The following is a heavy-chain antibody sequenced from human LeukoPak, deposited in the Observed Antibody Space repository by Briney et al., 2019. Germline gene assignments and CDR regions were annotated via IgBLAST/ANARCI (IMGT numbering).Heavy chain of an antibody. CDR2: INHSGST. CDR3: ARPGRGTYGSGSHLAGGWFDP. J-gene: IGHJ5*02. D-gene: IGHD3-10*01. CDR1: GDSICSSNW. V-gene: IGHV4-4*02. Sequence: PSETLSLTCAVSGDSICSSNWWSWARQPPGQGLEWIGEINHSGSTNYNPCLKSRVNIQVDPPKHHLSLNLNSVTPGHTAVYYCARPGRGTYGSGSHLAGGWFDPWGQGTLVTVSS.